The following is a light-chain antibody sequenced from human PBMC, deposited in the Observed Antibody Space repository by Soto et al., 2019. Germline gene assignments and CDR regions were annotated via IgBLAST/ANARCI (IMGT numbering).Light chain of an antibody. CDR1: QAINNY. Sequence: DIQMTQSPSSLSASVGDRVTITCRASQAINNYLAWYQQKPGKVPTLLISAASTLQSGVPSRFSGSGSGTDFTLPIRSLQPEDVATYYCQKFNAVPPFGGGTKVEI. CDR2: AAS. CDR3: QKFNAVPP. V-gene: IGKV1-27*01. J-gene: IGKJ4*01.